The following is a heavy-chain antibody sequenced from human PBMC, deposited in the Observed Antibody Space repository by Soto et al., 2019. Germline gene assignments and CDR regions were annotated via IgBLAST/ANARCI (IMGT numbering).Heavy chain of an antibody. CDR3: ARPSDDSSGYSEAFDY. Sequence: SVKVSCKASGGTSSSYAISWVRQAPGQGLEWMGGIIPIFGTANYAQKFQGGVTITADESTSTAYMELSSLRSEDTAVYYCARPSDDSSGYSEAFDYWGQGTLVTVSS. CDR2: IIPIFGTA. V-gene: IGHV1-69*13. D-gene: IGHD3-22*01. J-gene: IGHJ4*02. CDR1: GGTSSSYA.